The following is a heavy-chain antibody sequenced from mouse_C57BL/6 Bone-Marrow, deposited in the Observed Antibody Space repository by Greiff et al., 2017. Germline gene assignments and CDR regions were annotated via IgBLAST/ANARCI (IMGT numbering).Heavy chain of an antibody. D-gene: IGHD2-3*01. J-gene: IGHJ2*01. V-gene: IGHV1-61*01. Sequence: QVQLQQPGAELVRPGSSVKLSCKASGYTFTSYWMDWVKQRPGQGLEWIGNIYPSDSETHYNQKFKDKATLTVDKPSSTAYMQLSSLTSEDSAVYYCARIYDGYDYWGQGTTLTVSS. CDR3: ARIYDGYDY. CDR1: GYTFTSYW. CDR2: IYPSDSET.